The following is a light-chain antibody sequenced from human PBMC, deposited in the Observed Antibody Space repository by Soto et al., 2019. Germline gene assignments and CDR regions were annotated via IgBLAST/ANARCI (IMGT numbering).Light chain of an antibody. Sequence: EIVMTQSPATLSVSPGERATLSCRARQSVSSTIAWYQQKPGQPPRRLIYGASTWATGIPARFSGSGSGTEFTLTISSLQSEDFAVYYCQQYNNWFRTFGQGTKVEIK. J-gene: IGKJ1*01. CDR2: GAS. V-gene: IGKV3-15*01. CDR3: QQYNNWFRT. CDR1: QSVSST.